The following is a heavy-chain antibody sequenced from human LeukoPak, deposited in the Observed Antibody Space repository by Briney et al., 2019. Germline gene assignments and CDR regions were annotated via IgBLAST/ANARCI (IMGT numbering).Heavy chain of an antibody. CDR1: GFTVRSNY. J-gene: IGHJ4*02. D-gene: IGHD6-19*01. CDR3: ARLTVSGQLDY. CDR2: IYSDGST. V-gene: IGHV3-66*01. Sequence: GGSLRLSCAASGFTVRSNYMNWVRRAPGKGLEWVSVIYSDGSTYYADSVKGRFTISRDFSKNTLYLQMNSLRVEDTAVYYCARLTVSGQLDYWGQGTLVTVSS.